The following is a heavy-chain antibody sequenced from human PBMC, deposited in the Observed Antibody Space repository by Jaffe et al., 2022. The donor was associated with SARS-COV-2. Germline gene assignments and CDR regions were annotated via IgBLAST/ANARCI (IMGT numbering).Heavy chain of an antibody. CDR1: GFTFDDYA. CDR2: ISWNSGSI. Sequence: EVQLVESGGGLVQPGRSLRLSCAASGFTFDDYAMHWVRQAPGKGLEWVSGISWNSGSIGYADSVKGRFTISRDNAKNSLYLQMNSLRAEDTALYYCARAPRTYYDILTGDPARPTFDYWGQGTLVTVSS. V-gene: IGHV3-9*01. CDR3: ARAPRTYYDILTGDPARPTFDY. D-gene: IGHD3-9*01. J-gene: IGHJ4*02.